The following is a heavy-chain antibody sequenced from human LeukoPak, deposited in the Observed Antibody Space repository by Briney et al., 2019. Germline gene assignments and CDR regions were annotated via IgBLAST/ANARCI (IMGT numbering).Heavy chain of an antibody. CDR2: ISWNSGSI. D-gene: IGHD3-10*01. CDR3: ARLCITAGASTLFYS. Sequence: GGSLRLSCAASGFTLADYAMHWVRHAPGKGLEWVSGISWNSGSISYADSVKGRFTISRDNAKNSQYLQMNSLRAEETALYYWARLCITAGASTLFYSRGHGALVSVSP. J-gene: IGHJ5*01. V-gene: IGHV3-9*01. CDR1: GFTLADYA.